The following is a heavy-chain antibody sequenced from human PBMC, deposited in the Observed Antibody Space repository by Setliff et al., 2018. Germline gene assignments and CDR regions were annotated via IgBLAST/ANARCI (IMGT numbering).Heavy chain of an antibody. J-gene: IGHJ5*02. CDR1: GGSFSGYY. Sequence: PSETLSLTCAVYGGSFSGYYWNWIRQAPGKGLEWIGEINHRGTTSYTPSLKGRVTISVDTSKNQFSLKLSSVTAADTAVYYCARGAGWWDLWGQGTLVTVSS. V-gene: IGHV4-34*01. CDR3: ARGAGWWDL. CDR2: INHRGTT.